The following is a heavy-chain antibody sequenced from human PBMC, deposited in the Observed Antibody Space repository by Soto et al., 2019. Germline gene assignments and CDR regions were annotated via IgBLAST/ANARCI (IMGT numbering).Heavy chain of an antibody. CDR1: GFTFSSYG. J-gene: IGHJ4*02. V-gene: IGHV3-30*18. CDR3: AKSEIGWELLHEKLGPGFDY. CDR2: ISYDGSNK. D-gene: IGHD1-26*01. Sequence: GGSLRLSCAASGFTFSSYGMHWVRQAPGKGLQWVAVISYDGSNKYYADSVKGRFTISRDNSKNTLYLQMNSLRAEDTAVYYCAKSEIGWELLHEKLGPGFDYWGQGTLVTVSS.